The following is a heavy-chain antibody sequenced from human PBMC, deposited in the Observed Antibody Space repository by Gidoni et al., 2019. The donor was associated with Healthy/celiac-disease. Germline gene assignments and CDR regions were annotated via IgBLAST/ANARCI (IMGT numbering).Heavy chain of an antibody. CDR1: GFSLDDYA. D-gene: IGHD6-19*01. V-gene: IGHV3-9*01. Sequence: EVQLVESGGGLVQLGRSLRLSCSASGFSLDDYAMHWVRQAPGKGLAWVSGISWNSGSIGYADSVKGRFTISRDNTKNSLYLQMNSLRAEDTALYYCAKDTFGQWLAHYYGMDVWGQGTTVTVSS. CDR2: ISWNSGSI. CDR3: AKDTFGQWLAHYYGMDV. J-gene: IGHJ6*02.